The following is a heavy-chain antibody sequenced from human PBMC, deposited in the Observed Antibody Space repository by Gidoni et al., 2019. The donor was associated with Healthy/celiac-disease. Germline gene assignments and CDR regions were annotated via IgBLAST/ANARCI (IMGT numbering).Heavy chain of an antibody. D-gene: IGHD3-10*01. V-gene: IGHV3-33*01. J-gene: IGHJ4*02. CDR1: GFTFSSYG. Sequence: QVQLVESGGGVVQPGRSLRLSCAASGFTFSSYGMHWVRQAPGKGLEWVAVIWYDGSNKYYADSVKGRFTISRDNSKNTLYLQMNSLRAEDTAVYYCARSDLVLPFDYWGQGTLVTVSS. CDR3: ARSDLVLPFDY. CDR2: IWYDGSNK.